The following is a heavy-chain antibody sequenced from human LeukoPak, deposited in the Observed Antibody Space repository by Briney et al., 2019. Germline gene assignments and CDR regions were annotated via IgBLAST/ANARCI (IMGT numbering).Heavy chain of an antibody. J-gene: IGHJ3*02. CDR3: ARHIGHGAFDI. Sequence: ASVKVSCKASGYTFTGYYMHWVRQAPGQGLEWMGWINPNSGGTNYAQKFQGRVTMTRDTSISTDYMELSRLSADDTAVYYCARHIGHGAFDIWGQVTMVTVSS. CDR1: GYTFTGYY. CDR2: INPNSGGT. V-gene: IGHV1-2*02.